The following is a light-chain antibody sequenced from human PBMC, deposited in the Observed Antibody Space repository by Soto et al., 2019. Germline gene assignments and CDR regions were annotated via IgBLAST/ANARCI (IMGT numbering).Light chain of an antibody. Sequence: QPVLTQSPSASASLGASVKLTCTLSSGHSNYAIAWQQQQPEKGPRYLMKLNRDGSHSKGDGIPNRFSGSSSGAERYLTISSLQSEDEADYYCQTWGTGIVIFGGGTNLTVL. J-gene: IGLJ2*01. CDR2: LNRDGSH. V-gene: IGLV4-69*01. CDR3: QTWGTGIVI. CDR1: SGHSNYA.